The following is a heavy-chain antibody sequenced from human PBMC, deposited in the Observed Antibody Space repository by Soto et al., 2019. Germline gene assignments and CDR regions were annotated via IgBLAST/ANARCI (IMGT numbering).Heavy chain of an antibody. CDR2: LSSDGSNS. Sequence: QVQLVESGGGVVQPGGSLRLSCTARGFALTPYNLHWVRQAPGKGLEWVAGLSSDGSNSFYPDSVKGRITISRDNSKTTVHLQITTLRPDDTAMYYCAKDAEMHATRLLSYFALDLWGRGTAVTVSS. CDR1: GFALTPYN. J-gene: IGHJ6*02. CDR3: AKDAEMHATRLLSYFALDL. V-gene: IGHV3-30-3*01. D-gene: IGHD3-16*01.